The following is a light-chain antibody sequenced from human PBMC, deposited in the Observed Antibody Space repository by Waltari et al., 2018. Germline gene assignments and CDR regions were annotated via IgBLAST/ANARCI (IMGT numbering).Light chain of an antibody. CDR1: QSVLYSSNNKNY. CDR2: LAS. Sequence: DIVMTQSPDSLAVSLGERATINCKSSQSVLYSSNNKNYLAWYQQKPGQPPKLLIYLASTRESGVPDRLSGSGSGTDFTLTISSLQAEDVAVYYCQQYYSTPFTFGPGTKVDIK. V-gene: IGKV4-1*01. CDR3: QQYYSTPFT. J-gene: IGKJ3*01.